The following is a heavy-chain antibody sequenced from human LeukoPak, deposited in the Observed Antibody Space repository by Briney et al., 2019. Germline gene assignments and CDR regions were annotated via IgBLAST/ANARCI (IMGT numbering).Heavy chain of an antibody. D-gene: IGHD6-13*01. J-gene: IGHJ4*02. V-gene: IGHV3-11*01. CDR1: GFTFSDYY. CDR3: ARDGAAAAAYFDY. Sequence: TGGSLRLSCAASGFTFSDYYMSWIRQAPGKGLEWVSYISSSGSTIYYADSVKGRFTISRDNAKNSLYLQMNSLRAEDTAVYYCARDGAAAAAYFDYWGQGTLVTVSS. CDR2: ISSSGSTI.